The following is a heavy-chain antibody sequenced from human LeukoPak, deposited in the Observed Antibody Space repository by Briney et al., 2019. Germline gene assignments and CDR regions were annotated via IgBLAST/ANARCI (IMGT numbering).Heavy chain of an antibody. Sequence: ASVKVSCKASGGTFSSYAISWVRQAPGQGLEWMGGIIPIFGTPTYAHKFQGRVTITADESTSTAYMELSSLRSEDTAVFYCATRARDIRYFDYWGQGTLVTVSS. J-gene: IGHJ4*02. CDR1: GGTFSSYA. D-gene: IGHD2-15*01. CDR3: ATRARDIRYFDY. V-gene: IGHV1-69*01. CDR2: IIPIFGTP.